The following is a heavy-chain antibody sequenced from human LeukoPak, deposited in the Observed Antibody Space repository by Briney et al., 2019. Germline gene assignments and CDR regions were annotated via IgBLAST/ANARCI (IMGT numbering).Heavy chain of an antibody. CDR2: ISSSGSTI. D-gene: IGHD2-15*01. CDR1: GFTFSDYY. V-gene: IGHV3-11*04. CDR3: ARGGSYCSGGSCYFDY. J-gene: IGHJ4*02. Sequence: GGSLGLSCAASGFTFSDYYMSWIRQAPGKGLEWVSYISSSGSTIYYADSVKGRFTISRDNAKNSLYPQMNSLRAEDTAVYYCARGGSYCSGGSCYFDYWGQGTLVTVSS.